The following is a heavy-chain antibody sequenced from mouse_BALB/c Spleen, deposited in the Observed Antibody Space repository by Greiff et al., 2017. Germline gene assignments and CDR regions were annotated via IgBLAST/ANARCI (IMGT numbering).Heavy chain of an antibody. CDR2: ISSGGSYT. Sequence: EVHVVESGGGLVKPGGSLKLSCAASGFTFSSYAISWVRQSPEKRLEWVAEISSGGSYTYYPDTVTGRFTLSRDNAKNTLYLEMSSLRSEDTAMYYGARTCDYYGSSIFAYWGQGTPVTVSA. D-gene: IGHD1-1*01. CDR1: GFTFSSYA. CDR3: ARTCDYYGSSIFAY. J-gene: IGHJ3*01. V-gene: IGHV5-9-4*01.